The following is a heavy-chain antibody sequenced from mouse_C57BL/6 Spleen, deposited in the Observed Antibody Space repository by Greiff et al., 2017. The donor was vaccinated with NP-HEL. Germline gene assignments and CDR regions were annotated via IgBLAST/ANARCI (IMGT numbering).Heavy chain of an antibody. CDR2: ISYSGST. D-gene: IGHD2-4*01. CDR1: GYSITSGYD. Sequence: EVKLMESGPGMVKPSQSLSLTCTVTGYSITSGYDWHWIRHFPGNKLEWMGYISYSGSTNYNPSLKSRISITHDTSKNHFFLKLNSVTTEDTATYYCAREEDYDGGAWFAYWGQGTLVTVSA. V-gene: IGHV3-1*01. CDR3: AREEDYDGGAWFAY. J-gene: IGHJ3*01.